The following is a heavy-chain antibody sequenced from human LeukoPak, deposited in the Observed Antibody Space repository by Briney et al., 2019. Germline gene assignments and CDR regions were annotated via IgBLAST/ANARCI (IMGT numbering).Heavy chain of an antibody. CDR3: ARLNYYYYYMDV. CDR1: GGSFSGYY. J-gene: IGHJ6*03. V-gene: IGHV4-39*01. Sequence: PSETLSLTCAVYGGSFSGYYWGWIRQPPGKGLEWIGSIYYSGSTYYNPSLKSRVTISVDTSKNQFSLKLSSVTAADTAVYYCARLNYYYYYMDVWGKGTTVTISS. CDR2: IYYSGST.